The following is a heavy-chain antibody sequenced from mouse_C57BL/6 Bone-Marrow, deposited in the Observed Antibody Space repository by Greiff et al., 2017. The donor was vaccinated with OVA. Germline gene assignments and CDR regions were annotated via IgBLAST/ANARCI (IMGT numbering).Heavy chain of an antibody. CDR1: GYTFTDYY. Sequence: VQLQQSGPELVKPGASVKISCKASGYTFTDYYMNWVKQSHGKSLEWIGDINPNNGGTSYNQKFKGKATLTVDKSSSTAYMELRSLTSEDSAVYYCAIYGNYDWFAYWGQGTLVTVSA. D-gene: IGHD2-1*01. V-gene: IGHV1-26*01. CDR2: INPNNGGT. CDR3: AIYGNYDWFAY. J-gene: IGHJ3*01.